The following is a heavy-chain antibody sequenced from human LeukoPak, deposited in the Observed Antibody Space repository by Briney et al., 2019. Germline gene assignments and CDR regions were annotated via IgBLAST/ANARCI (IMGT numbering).Heavy chain of an antibody. Sequence: GGSLRLSCAASGFTFSSYAMSWVRQAPGKGLEWVSAISGSDDSTYYADSVKGRFTISRDNSNNTVFLQMNSLRGEDTAVYYCARRYYYNSRGNYGLDYWGQGTLVTVSS. V-gene: IGHV3-23*01. J-gene: IGHJ4*02. CDR1: GFTFSSYA. D-gene: IGHD3-10*01. CDR2: ISGSDDST. CDR3: ARRYYYNSRGNYGLDY.